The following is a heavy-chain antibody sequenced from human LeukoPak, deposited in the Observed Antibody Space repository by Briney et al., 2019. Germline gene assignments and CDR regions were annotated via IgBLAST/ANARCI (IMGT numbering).Heavy chain of an antibody. CDR2: ISGRSGST. CDR1: GFIFSNYA. J-gene: IGHJ4*02. D-gene: IGHD3-9*01. Sequence: PGASLRLSCAASGFIFSNYAMYWVRQAPGKGLEWVSAISGRSGSTYYADSVKGRFTISRDSYKNTLYLQMNSLRADDTAVYYCAKWGDYDVLTGYYVSDFWGQGTLVTVSS. V-gene: IGHV3-23*01. CDR3: AKWGDYDVLTGYYVSDF.